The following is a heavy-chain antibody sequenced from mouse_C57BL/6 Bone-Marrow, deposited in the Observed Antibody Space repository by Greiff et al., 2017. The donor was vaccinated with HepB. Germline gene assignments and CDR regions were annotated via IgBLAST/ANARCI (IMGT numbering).Heavy chain of an antibody. Sequence: QVQLQQPGAELVKPGASVKMSCKASGYTFTSYWITWVKQRPGQGLEWIGDIYPGSGSTNYNEKFKSKATLTVDTSSSTAYMQLSSLTSDDSAVYYCARGAYGSSSCLDYWGQGTTLTVSS. D-gene: IGHD1-1*01. CDR1: GYTFTSYW. J-gene: IGHJ2*01. V-gene: IGHV1-55*01. CDR2: IYPGSGST. CDR3: ARGAYGSSSCLDY.